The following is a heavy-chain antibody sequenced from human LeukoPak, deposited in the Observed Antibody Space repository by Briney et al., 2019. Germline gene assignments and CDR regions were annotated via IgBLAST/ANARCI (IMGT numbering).Heavy chain of an antibody. V-gene: IGHV3-30-3*01. CDR2: ISYDGSEK. D-gene: IGHD3-22*01. J-gene: IGHJ4*02. CDR1: GFTFRSYP. CDR3: ARGAYDSSGYYLDY. Sequence: PGGSLRLSCAASGFTFRSYPMHWVRQAPGKGLEWVAVISYDGSEKHYADPVKGRFTISRDNSKNTLYLQMNSLRAEDTAVYYCARGAYDSSGYYLDYWGQGTLVTVSS.